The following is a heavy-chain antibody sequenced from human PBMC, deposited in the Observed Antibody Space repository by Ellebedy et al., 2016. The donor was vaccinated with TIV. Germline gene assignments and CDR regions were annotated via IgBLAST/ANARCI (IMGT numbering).Heavy chain of an antibody. CDR1: GYSFTSQW. J-gene: IGHJ4*02. Sequence: GESLKISCKVSGYSFTSQWIGWVRQMPGKGPEWMGIIYPGDSETRYNPSFQGQVIISADNSVSTAYLHWSSLEASDTAMYYCARGPDSSVGGVDYWGQGTLVTVSS. CDR3: ARGPDSSVGGVDY. V-gene: IGHV5-51*01. D-gene: IGHD3-22*01. CDR2: IYPGDSET.